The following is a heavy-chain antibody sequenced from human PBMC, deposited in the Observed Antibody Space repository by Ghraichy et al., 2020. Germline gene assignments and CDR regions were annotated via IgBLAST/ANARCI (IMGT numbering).Heavy chain of an antibody. CDR3: TRDVSPYISTWFDAFDI. CDR2: IKRDGSEA. CDR1: GFTFSNYW. V-gene: IGHV3-7*01. J-gene: IGHJ3*02. Sequence: GGSLRLSCAASGFTFSNYWMTWVRQALGKGLEWVANIKRDGSEAHYVESVEGRFTISRDNAKSSLYLQMNSLRAEDAAVYYCTRDVSPYISTWFDAFDIWGQGTMVTVSS. D-gene: IGHD6-13*01.